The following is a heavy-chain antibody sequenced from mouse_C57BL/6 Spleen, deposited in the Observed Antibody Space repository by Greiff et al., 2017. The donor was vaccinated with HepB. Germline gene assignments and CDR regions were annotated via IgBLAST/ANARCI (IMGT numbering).Heavy chain of an antibody. D-gene: IGHD1-1*01. Sequence: QVQLQQPGAELVKPGASVKMSCKASGYTFTSYWITWVKQRPEQGLEWIGDIDPGSGSTNYNEKFKSKATLTVDTSSSTAYMQLSSLTSEDSAVYYCARCYYGSSYGYFDVWGTGTTVTVSS. CDR2: IDPGSGST. J-gene: IGHJ1*03. CDR1: GYTFTSYW. CDR3: ARCYYGSSYGYFDV. V-gene: IGHV1-55*01.